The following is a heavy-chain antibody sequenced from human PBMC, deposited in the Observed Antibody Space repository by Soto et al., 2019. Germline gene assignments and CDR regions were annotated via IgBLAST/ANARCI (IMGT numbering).Heavy chain of an antibody. CDR3: TTEVDGNWFDP. J-gene: IGHJ5*02. Sequence: GESLKISCAASGFTFSNAWMSWVRQAPGKGLEWVGRIKSKTDGGTTDYAAPVKGRFTISRDDSKNTLYLQMNSLKTEDTAVYYCTTEVDGNWFDPWGQGTLVTVSS. CDR1: GFTFSNAW. D-gene: IGHD2-2*01. V-gene: IGHV3-15*01. CDR2: IKSKTDGGTT.